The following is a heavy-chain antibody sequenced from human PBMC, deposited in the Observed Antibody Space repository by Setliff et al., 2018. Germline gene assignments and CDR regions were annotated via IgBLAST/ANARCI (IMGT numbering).Heavy chain of an antibody. V-gene: IGHV1-69*10. CDR2: IIPILGIA. D-gene: IGHD5-18*01. CDR3: AREEARGYSHGDAFDI. CDR1: GGTFSRYA. Sequence: ASVKVSCKASGGTFSRYAISWVRQAPGQGLEWMGGIIPILGIANYAQKFQGRVTITADESTGTAYMELSSLRSEDTAVYYCAREEARGYSHGDAFDIWGQGTMVTVS. J-gene: IGHJ3*02.